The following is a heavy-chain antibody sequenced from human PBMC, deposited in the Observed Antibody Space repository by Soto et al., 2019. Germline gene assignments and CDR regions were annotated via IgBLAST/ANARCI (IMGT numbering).Heavy chain of an antibody. Sequence: PGGSLRLSCAASGFTFSNFAMHWFRQAPGKGLEWVAVMSFDGTTKFYADSVKGRFTVSRDNSQNTLYLQMNSLRDEDTAVYYCAREGPEAFRRPWDFDYWGQGTLVTVSS. V-gene: IGHV3-30-3*01. D-gene: IGHD7-27*01. CDR2: MSFDGTTK. J-gene: IGHJ4*02. CDR1: GFTFSNFA. CDR3: AREGPEAFRRPWDFDY.